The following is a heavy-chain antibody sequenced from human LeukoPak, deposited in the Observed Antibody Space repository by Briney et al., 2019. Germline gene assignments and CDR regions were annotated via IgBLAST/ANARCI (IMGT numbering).Heavy chain of an antibody. V-gene: IGHV1-46*01. CDR3: ARGSRHSKFDY. CDR2: INPSGGST. D-gene: IGHD6-13*01. J-gene: IGHJ4*02. CDR1: GNTFSSNF. Sequence: ASVKVSCKASGNTFSSNFLHWERQAPGQGLEWMGIINPSGGSTTYAQRFQGRVTMTRDTSTSTVYMELNSLRSEDTAVYYCARGSRHSKFDYWGRGTLVTVSS.